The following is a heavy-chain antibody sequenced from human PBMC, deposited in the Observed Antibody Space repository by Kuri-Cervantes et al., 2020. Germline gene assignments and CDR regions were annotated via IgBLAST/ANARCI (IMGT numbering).Heavy chain of an antibody. Sequence: ASGKVSCKASGYTFTSYDINWVRQATGQGLEWMGWMNPNSGNTGYAQKFQGRVTMTRNTSISTDYMELSSLRSEDTAVYYCARARLRYFDWLPSYYYMDVWGKGTTVTVSS. CDR1: GYTFTSYD. V-gene: IGHV1-8*01. CDR3: ARARLRYFDWLPSYYYMDV. D-gene: IGHD3-9*01. CDR2: MNPNSGNT. J-gene: IGHJ6*03.